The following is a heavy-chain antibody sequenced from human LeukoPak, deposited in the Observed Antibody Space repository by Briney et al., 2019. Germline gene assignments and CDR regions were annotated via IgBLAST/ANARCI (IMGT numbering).Heavy chain of an antibody. CDR2: VTTSKGKT. D-gene: IGHD4-11*01. CDR3: ARDRSNSDY. J-gene: IGHJ4*02. Sequence: GASVKVSCKASGYTFTSYGISWVRQAPGQGLEWMGWVTTSKGKTNYAQKFEGRVTMTRDTSTSTAYMELRSLTSDDTAVYYCARDRSNSDYWGQGTLVTVSA. CDR1: GYTFTSYG. V-gene: IGHV1-18*01.